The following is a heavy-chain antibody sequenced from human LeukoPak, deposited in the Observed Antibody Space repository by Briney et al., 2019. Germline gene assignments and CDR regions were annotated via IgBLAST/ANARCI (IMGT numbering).Heavy chain of an antibody. J-gene: IGHJ6*03. D-gene: IGHD3-10*01. CDR1: GVTFSSYE. V-gene: IGHV3-48*03. Sequence: GGSLRLSCAASGVTFSSYEMNWVRQAPGKGVEGVSYISSSGSTIYYADSVKGRFTISRENSKNTLYLQMNSLKGDDTAVYYCAKDSAFYYIDVWGKGTTVIISS. CDR2: ISSSGSTI. CDR3: AKDSAFYYIDV.